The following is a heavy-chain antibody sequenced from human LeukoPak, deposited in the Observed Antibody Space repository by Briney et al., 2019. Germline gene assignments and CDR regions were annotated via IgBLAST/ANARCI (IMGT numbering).Heavy chain of an antibody. CDR1: GFNVSNHY. CDR3: VRDQAYYGSGSYSWYFDV. Sequence: GALRLSCAASGFNVSNHYMSWVRQAPGRGLEWVSIIYSGGTTHYAASVKGRFNISRDTSKNPLFLQMNSLRDEDTAVYFCVRDQAYYGSGSYSWYFDVWGRGTLVAVSS. D-gene: IGHD3-10*01. J-gene: IGHJ2*01. CDR2: IYSGGTT. V-gene: IGHV3-66*01.